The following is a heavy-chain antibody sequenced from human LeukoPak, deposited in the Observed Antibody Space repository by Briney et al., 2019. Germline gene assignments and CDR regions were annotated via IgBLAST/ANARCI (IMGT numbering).Heavy chain of an antibody. D-gene: IGHD3-10*01. CDR3: ARGSYYGPLDY. J-gene: IGHJ4*02. CDR1: GGSISSGGYY. CDR2: IYHSGST. V-gene: IGHV4-30-2*01. Sequence: SQTLSLTCTVSGGSISSGGYYWSWIRQPPGKGLEWIGYIYHSGSTYYNPSLKSRVTISVDTSKNQFSLKLSSVTAADTAVYYCARGSYYGPLDYWGQGTLVTVSS.